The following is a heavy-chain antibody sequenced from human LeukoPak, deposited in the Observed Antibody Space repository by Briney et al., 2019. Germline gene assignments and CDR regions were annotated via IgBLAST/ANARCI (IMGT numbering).Heavy chain of an antibody. J-gene: IGHJ5*02. V-gene: IGHV3-23*01. CDR1: GFTVSSSH. CDR3: AKTSPLGYCSSTSCSNWFDP. CDR2: ISGSGGST. D-gene: IGHD2-2*01. Sequence: GGSLRLSCAASGFTVSSSHMTWVRQAVGKGLEWVSAISGSGGSTYYADSVKGRFTISRDNSKNTLYLQMNSLRAEDTAVYYCAKTSPLGYCSSTSCSNWFDPWGQGTLVTVSS.